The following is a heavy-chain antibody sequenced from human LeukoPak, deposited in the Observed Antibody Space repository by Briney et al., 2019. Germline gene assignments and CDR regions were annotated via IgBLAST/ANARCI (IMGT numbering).Heavy chain of an antibody. D-gene: IGHD3-10*01. CDR1: GFAFSSYS. Sequence: PGGSLRLSCAASGFAFSSYSMNWVRQAPGKGLEWVSSISRDSTYIYYADSVKGRFTISRDNAKNSLYLQMNSLRAEDTAVYYCARGTDYYGSGSYLDYWGQGTLVTVSS. CDR2: ISRDSTYI. J-gene: IGHJ4*02. V-gene: IGHV3-21*01. CDR3: ARGTDYYGSGSYLDY.